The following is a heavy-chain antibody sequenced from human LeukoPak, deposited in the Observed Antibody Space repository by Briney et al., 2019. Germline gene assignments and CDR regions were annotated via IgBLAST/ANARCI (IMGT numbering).Heavy chain of an antibody. CDR2: IYYSGST. V-gene: IGHV4-39*01. D-gene: IGHD6-19*01. J-gene: IGHJ4*02. Sequence: PSETLSLTCTVSGGSISSSSYYWVWIRQPPGKGLEWIGSIYYSGSTYYNPSLKSRVTISVDTSKNQFSLKLSSVTAADTAVYYCARLGSSGWYAAFDYWGQGTLVTVSS. CDR1: GGSISSSSYY. CDR3: ARLGSSGWYAAFDY.